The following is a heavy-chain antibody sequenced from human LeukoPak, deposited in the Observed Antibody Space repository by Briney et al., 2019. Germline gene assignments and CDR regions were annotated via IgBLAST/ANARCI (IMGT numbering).Heavy chain of an antibody. D-gene: IGHD5-18*01. CDR3: ARRGYSYGPDY. Sequence: SETLSLTCTVSGGSISSGGYYWSWIRQHPGKGLEWIGYIYYSGSTYYNPSLKSRVTISVDTSKNQFSLKLSSVTAADTAVYYCARRGYSYGPDYWGQGTLVTVSS. CDR2: IYYSGST. V-gene: IGHV4-31*03. CDR1: GGSISSGGYY. J-gene: IGHJ4*02.